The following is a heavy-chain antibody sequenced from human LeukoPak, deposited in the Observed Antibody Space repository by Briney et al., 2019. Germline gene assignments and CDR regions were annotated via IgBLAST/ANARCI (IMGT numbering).Heavy chain of an antibody. J-gene: IGHJ4*02. V-gene: IGHV1-46*01. CDR1: GYTFTSYY. Sequence: ASVKVSCKASGYTFTSYYMHWVRQAPGQGLEWMGIINPSGGSTSYEQKFQGRVTMTRDTSTSKVYMELGSLRSEDTAVYYCARGIGGSYYVGYYFDYWGQGTLVTVSS. CDR3: ARGIGGSYYVGYYFDY. D-gene: IGHD1-26*01. CDR2: INPSGGST.